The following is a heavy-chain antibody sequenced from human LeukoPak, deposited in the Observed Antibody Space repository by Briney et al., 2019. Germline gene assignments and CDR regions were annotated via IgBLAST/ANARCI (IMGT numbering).Heavy chain of an antibody. D-gene: IGHD3-22*01. CDR3: ARGRRADTYYYDSSGSKLFDY. CDR1: GFTFSSYA. Sequence: GRSLRLSCAASGFTFSSYAMHWVRQAPGKGLEWVAVISYDGSNKYYADSVKGRFTISRDNSKSTLYLQMNSLRAEDTAVYYCARGRRADTYYYDSSGSKLFDYWGQGTLVTVSS. J-gene: IGHJ4*02. V-gene: IGHV3-30-3*01. CDR2: ISYDGSNK.